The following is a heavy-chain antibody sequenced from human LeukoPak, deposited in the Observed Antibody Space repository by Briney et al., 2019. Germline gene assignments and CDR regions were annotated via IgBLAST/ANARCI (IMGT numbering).Heavy chain of an antibody. CDR3: AKAGSSGYYFDY. J-gene: IGHJ4*02. CDR1: GFTFSGYW. CDR2: INSDESST. D-gene: IGHD3-22*01. Sequence: GGSLRLSCAASGFTFSGYWMHWVRQAPGKGLVWVSHINSDESSTSYADSVKGRFTISRDNAKNTLYLGMNSLRAEDTAVYYCAKAGSSGYYFDYWGQGTLVTVSS. V-gene: IGHV3-74*01.